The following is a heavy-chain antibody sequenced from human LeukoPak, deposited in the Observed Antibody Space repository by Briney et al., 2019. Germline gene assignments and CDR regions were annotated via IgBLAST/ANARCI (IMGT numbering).Heavy chain of an antibody. CDR3: VGYKYILSWSAFDF. CDR1: GFTSTTAW. J-gene: IGHJ3*01. V-gene: IGHV3-7*01. CDR2: IRQDGSDK. Sequence: GGSLRLSCALSGFTSTTAWMTWVRQAPGKGLEWVADIRQDGSDKYYVDSVKGRFIISRDNAKKSVSLHMNNLRVEDTAVYYCVGYKYILSWSAFDFWGRGTKVAVSS. D-gene: IGHD6-13*01.